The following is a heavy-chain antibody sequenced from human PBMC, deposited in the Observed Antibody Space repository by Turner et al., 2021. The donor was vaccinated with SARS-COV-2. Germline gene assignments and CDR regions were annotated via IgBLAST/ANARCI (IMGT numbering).Heavy chain of an antibody. D-gene: IGHD3-16*01. CDR1: GFTVSSNY. J-gene: IGHJ3*02. CDR2: SYSGGST. CDR3: ARGIWGDAFDI. Sequence: EVQLVESGGGLVQPGGSLRLSCAASGFTVSSNYMSWVRQAQGKGLEWVSVSYSGGSTFYADSVKGRFTISRHNSKNTLYLQMNSLRAEDTAVYFCARGIWGDAFDIWGQGTMVTVSS. V-gene: IGHV3-53*04.